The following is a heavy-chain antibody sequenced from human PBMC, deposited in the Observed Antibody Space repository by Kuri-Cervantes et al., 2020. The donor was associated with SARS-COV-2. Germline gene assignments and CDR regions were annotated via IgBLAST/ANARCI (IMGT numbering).Heavy chain of an antibody. CDR1: GFMFSGFA. D-gene: IGHD1-1*01. CDR3: VRDGDHWNFDY. CDR2: INPDGSYT. Sequence: GESLKISCAGSGFMFSGFAMNWVRQAPGKGLVWVSRINPDGSYTNNADSVKGRFTLSRDNAKNMLFLQMNSLRAEDTAVYYCVRDGDHWNFDYWGQGTLVTVSS. V-gene: IGHV3-74*01. J-gene: IGHJ4*02.